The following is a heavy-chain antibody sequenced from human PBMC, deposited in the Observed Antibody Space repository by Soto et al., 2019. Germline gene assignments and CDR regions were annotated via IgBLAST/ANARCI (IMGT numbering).Heavy chain of an antibody. CDR3: ARGKTYCSGGACYGQFDY. Sequence: SETLSLTCAVYGESFSDFYWGWIRQPPGKGLEWIGEIHHSGSTNYNPSLKSRLTTSVDTSKNQLSLKLRSVTAADTAVYYCARGKTYCSGGACYGQFDYWGQGTLVTVSS. J-gene: IGHJ4*02. CDR1: GESFSDFY. CDR2: IHHSGST. V-gene: IGHV4-34*01. D-gene: IGHD2-15*01.